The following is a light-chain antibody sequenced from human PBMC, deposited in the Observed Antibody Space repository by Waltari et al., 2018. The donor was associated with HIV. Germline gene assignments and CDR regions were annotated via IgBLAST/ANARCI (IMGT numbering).Light chain of an antibody. J-gene: IGKJ5*01. V-gene: IGKV1-33*01. CDR1: QDISNN. CDR3: QHYKNLPIT. Sequence: DIQMTRSPSSLSASVGDRVTITCQANQDISNNLNWYQQKPGKAPNLLIFDASNLQTGVQSRFSGSGSGTDFTLTISSLQPEDVATYFCQHYKNLPITFGQGTRLEIK. CDR2: DAS.